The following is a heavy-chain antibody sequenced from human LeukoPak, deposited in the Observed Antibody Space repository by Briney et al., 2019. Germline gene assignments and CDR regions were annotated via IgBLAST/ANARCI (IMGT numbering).Heavy chain of an antibody. CDR1: GGSISSSSYY. CDR2: IYYSGST. J-gene: IGHJ4*02. CDR3: ASEVRYFDY. Sequence: SETLSLTCTVSGGSISSSSYYWGWIRQPPGKGLEWTGSIYYSGSTYYNPSLKSRVNISVDTSKNQFSLKLSSVTAADTAVYYCASEVRYFDYWGQGTLVTVSS. V-gene: IGHV4-39*07. D-gene: IGHD1-1*01.